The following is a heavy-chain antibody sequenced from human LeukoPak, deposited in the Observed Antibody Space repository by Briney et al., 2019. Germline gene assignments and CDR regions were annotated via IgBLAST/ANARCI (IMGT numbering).Heavy chain of an antibody. CDR1: GGSFSGYY. V-gene: IGHV4-34*01. D-gene: IGHD4-23*01. CDR2: INHSGST. Sequence: PSETLSLTCAVYGGSFSGYYWSWIRQPPGKGLGWIGEINHSGSTNYNPSLKSRVTISVDTSKNQFSLKLSSVTAADTAVYYCAHKATTVVTPRPGYYYYYYMDVWGKGTTVTVSS. J-gene: IGHJ6*03. CDR3: AHKATTVVTPRPGYYYYYYMDV.